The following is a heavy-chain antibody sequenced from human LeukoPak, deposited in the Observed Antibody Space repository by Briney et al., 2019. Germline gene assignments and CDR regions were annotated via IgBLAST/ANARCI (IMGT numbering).Heavy chain of an antibody. CDR2: ISGGGDST. CDR3: AKGRYGSGGGGFDH. V-gene: IGHV3-23*01. J-gene: IGHJ4*02. D-gene: IGHD3-10*01. CDR1: GFTFSSYA. Sequence: GGSLRLSCAASGFTFSSYAMSWVRQAPGKGLGWVSAISGGGDSTYYADSVKGRFTISRDNSKNTLYLQMNSLRAEDTAIYSCAKGRYGSGGGGFDHWGQGTLVTVSS.